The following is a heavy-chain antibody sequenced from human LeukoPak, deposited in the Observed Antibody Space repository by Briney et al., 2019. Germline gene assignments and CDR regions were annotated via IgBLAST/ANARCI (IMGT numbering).Heavy chain of an antibody. CDR1: EFTFSSYA. CDR3: ARDDAADGGYLDH. J-gene: IGHJ4*02. D-gene: IGHD3-10*01. V-gene: IGHV3-23*01. Sequence: GGSLRLSCAASEFTFSSYAMSWVRQAPGKGLEWVSRISGSSGRTYYTDSVTGRFTISRDNSKNMVYLLMNSLRAEDTAIYYCARDDAADGGYLDHWGQGTLVTVSS. CDR2: ISGSSGRT.